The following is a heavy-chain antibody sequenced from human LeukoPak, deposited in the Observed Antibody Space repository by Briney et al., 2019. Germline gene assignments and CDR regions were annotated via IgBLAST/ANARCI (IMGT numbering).Heavy chain of an antibody. CDR1: GFTFSQYW. J-gene: IGHJ6*03. CDR3: ARSGRGVDSFYFYMDV. D-gene: IGHD3-10*01. CDR2: IKHDGSEKQDGSEK. V-gene: IGHV3-7*01. Sequence: QTGGSLRPSCAASGFTFSQYWMSWVRQAPGKGLEWVANIKHDGSEKQDGSEKNYVDSVKGRFTISKDKAKNSLYLQMNSLRAEDTAVYYCARSGRGVDSFYFYMDVWGKGTTVTVSS.